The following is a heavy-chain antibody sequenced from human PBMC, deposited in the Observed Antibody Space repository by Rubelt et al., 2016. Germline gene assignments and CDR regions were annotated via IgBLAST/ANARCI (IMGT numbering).Heavy chain of an antibody. V-gene: IGHV4-34*01. CDR1: GGSFSGYY. Sequence: QVQLQQWGAGLLKPSETLSLTCAVYGGSFSGYYWSWIRQPPGKGLEWIGEINHSGSTNYNPSLHGRGTIPVATSKNQCSLKLSSVTAADTAVYYCASTAGSQWLVGHWGQGTLVTVSS. D-gene: IGHD6-19*01. CDR3: ASTAGSQWLVGH. CDR2: INHSGST. J-gene: IGHJ4*02.